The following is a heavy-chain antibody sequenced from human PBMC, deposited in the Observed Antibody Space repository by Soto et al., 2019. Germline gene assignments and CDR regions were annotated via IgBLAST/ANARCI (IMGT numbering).Heavy chain of an antibody. Sequence: ASVKVSCKASGYTFTSYGISWVRQAPGQGLEWMGWISAYNGNTNYAQKLQGRVTMTTDTSTSTAYMELRSLRSDDTAVYYCARVPSGWLYYYDSSGYALGYWGQGTLVTVSS. J-gene: IGHJ4*02. CDR2: ISAYNGNT. CDR3: ARVPSGWLYYYDSSGYALGY. V-gene: IGHV1-18*04. D-gene: IGHD3-22*01. CDR1: GYTFTSYG.